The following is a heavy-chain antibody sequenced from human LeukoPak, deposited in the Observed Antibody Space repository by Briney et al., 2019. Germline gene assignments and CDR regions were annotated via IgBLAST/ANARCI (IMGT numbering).Heavy chain of an antibody. CDR1: GYTFTSYG. Sequence: ASVKISCKASGYTFTSYGISWVRQAPGQGLEWMGWITAYNDNTNYAQKLQGRVTMTTDTSTSTAYMELRSLRSDDTAVYYCSRALLWFGEPSHIDYWGQGTLVTASS. J-gene: IGHJ4*02. CDR2: ITAYNDNT. D-gene: IGHD3-10*01. V-gene: IGHV1-18*01. CDR3: SRALLWFGEPSHIDY.